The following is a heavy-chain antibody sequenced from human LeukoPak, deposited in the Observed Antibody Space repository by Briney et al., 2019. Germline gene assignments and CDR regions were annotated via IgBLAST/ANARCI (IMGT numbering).Heavy chain of an antibody. V-gene: IGHV4-34*01. J-gene: IGHJ4*02. D-gene: IGHD3-10*01. Sequence: SETLSLTCAVYGGSFSGYYWSWIRQPPGKGLEWIGEINHSGSTNYNPSLKSRVTISVDTSKNQFSLKLSSVTAADTAVYYCARVGCGSGSYYNFDYWGQGTLVTVSS. CDR1: GGSFSGYY. CDR3: ARVGCGSGSYYNFDY. CDR2: INHSGST.